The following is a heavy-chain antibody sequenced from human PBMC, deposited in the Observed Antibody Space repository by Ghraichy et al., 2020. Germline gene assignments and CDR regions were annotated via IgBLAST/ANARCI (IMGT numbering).Heavy chain of an antibody. CDR1: GFTFSNAW. CDR3: TTTPGGSYDYGDYVYAFDI. Sequence: GGSLRLSCAASGFTFSNAWMSWVRQAPGKGLEWVGRIKSKTDGGTTDYAAPVKGRFTISRDDSKNTLYLQMNSLKTEDTAVYYCTTTPGGSYDYGDYVYAFDIWGQGTMVTVSS. V-gene: IGHV3-15*01. J-gene: IGHJ3*02. CDR2: IKSKTDGGTT. D-gene: IGHD4-17*01.